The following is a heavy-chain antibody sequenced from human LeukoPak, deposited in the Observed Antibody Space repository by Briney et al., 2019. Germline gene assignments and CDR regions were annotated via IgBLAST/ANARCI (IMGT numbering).Heavy chain of an antibody. D-gene: IGHD6-25*01. CDR2: IGTSSTTI. CDR3: ARFAAGGSYYYYMDV. J-gene: IGHJ6*03. V-gene: IGHV3-48*01. CDR1: GFTFSTYG. Sequence: GGSLRLSCAASGFTFSTYGMHWVRQPPGKGLEWVSNIGTSSTTIYYADSVKGRFTISRDNAKNSLYLQMNSLRADDTAVYYCARFAAGGSYYYYMDVWGKGTTVTVSS.